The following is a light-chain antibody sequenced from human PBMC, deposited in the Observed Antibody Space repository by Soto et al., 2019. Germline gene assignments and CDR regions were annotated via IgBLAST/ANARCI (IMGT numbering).Light chain of an antibody. CDR1: QSISTY. V-gene: IGKV1-39*01. Sequence: DIQMTQSPSSLSASVGDRVTVSCRASQSISTYLNWYQQKPGTAPRLLIYRASSVKSGVPPRFSGSGSGRDFTLTISSLRPEDIATYFCQLSYSSPPWTFGQGTKV. CDR2: RAS. CDR3: QLSYSSPPWT. J-gene: IGKJ1*01.